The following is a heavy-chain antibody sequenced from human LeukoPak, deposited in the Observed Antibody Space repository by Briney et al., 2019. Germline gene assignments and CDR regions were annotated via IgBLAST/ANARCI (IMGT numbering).Heavy chain of an antibody. D-gene: IGHD1-1*01. J-gene: IGHJ4*02. V-gene: IGHV4-34*01. Sequence: SETLSLTCGVYGGSFSDYYWNWIRQSPGKGLEWIGEINHRGSTNYNPSLSSRVTISVDMSKNQFSLKVHSVTAADTAVYYCARDQLGAVLYFDYWGQGTLVTVSS. CDR3: ARDQLGAVLYFDY. CDR2: INHRGST. CDR1: GGSFSDYY.